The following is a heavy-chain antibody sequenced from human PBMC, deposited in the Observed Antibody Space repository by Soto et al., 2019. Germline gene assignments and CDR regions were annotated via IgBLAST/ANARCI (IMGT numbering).Heavy chain of an antibody. CDR1: GFTFSSYA. CDR2: ISGSGGST. CDR3: AKDKRLRFLTQGGWFDP. D-gene: IGHD3-3*01. V-gene: IGHV3-23*01. Sequence: HPGGSLRLSCAASGFTFSSYAMSWVRQAPGKGLEWVSAISGSGGSTYYADSVKGRFTISRDISKNTLYLQMNSLRAEDTAVYYCAKDKRLRFLTQGGWFDPWGQGTLVTVSS. J-gene: IGHJ5*02.